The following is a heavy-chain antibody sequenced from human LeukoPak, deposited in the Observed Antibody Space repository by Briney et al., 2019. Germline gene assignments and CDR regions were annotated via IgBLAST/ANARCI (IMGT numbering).Heavy chain of an antibody. CDR3: ARGHYFDY. Sequence: GESLKISCKGSGYNFTSYWIAWVRQIPGKGLEWMGIIYPDDSDIRYSPSFQGQVTISADKSISTAYLQWSSLKASDTAMYYCARGHYFDYWGQGTLVTVSS. J-gene: IGHJ4*02. V-gene: IGHV5-51*01. CDR2: IYPDDSDI. CDR1: GYNFTSYW.